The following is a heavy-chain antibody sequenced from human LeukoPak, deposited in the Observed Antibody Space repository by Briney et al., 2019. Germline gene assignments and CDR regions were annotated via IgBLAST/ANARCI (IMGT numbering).Heavy chain of an antibody. CDR2: DYCGGNT. V-gene: IGHV4-61*01. CDR3: ARDHFGSLDS. J-gene: IGHJ4*02. CDR1: GFSVTTDSYC. Sequence: SETLSLTCTVSGFSVTTDSYCWGWIRQSPGKGLEWIGYDYCGGNTNYDPSLKRRVTISVDTSKNQFSLTLTSVTAADTAVYFCARDHFGSLDSWGQGILVTVSS. D-gene: IGHD3-10*01.